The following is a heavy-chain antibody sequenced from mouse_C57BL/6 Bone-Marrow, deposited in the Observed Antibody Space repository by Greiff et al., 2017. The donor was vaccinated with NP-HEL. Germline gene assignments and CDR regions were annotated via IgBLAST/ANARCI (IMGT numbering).Heavy chain of an antibody. Sequence: VQLQQSGPELVKPGASVKISCKASGYTFTDYYMNWVKQSHGKSLEWIGDINPNNGGTSYNQKFKGKATLTVDKSSSTAYIELRNLTSKDSSVYYCARGTAYWGQGTLVTVAA. CDR2: INPNNGGT. J-gene: IGHJ3*01. CDR1: GYTFTDYY. D-gene: IGHD3-3*01. V-gene: IGHV1-26*01. CDR3: ARGTAY.